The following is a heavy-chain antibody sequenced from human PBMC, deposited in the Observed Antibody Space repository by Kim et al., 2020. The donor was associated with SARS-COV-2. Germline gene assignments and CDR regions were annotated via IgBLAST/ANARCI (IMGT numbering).Heavy chain of an antibody. CDR2: ISSSSSYI. D-gene: IGHD3-22*01. Sequence: GGSLRLSCAASGFTFSSYSMNWVRQAPGKGLEWVSSISSSSSYIYYADSVKGRFTISRDNAKNSLYLQMNSLRAEDTAVYYCARDRAGYDSSEGIGYWGQGTLVTVSS. J-gene: IGHJ4*02. CDR3: ARDRAGYDSSEGIGY. CDR1: GFTFSSYS. V-gene: IGHV3-21*01.